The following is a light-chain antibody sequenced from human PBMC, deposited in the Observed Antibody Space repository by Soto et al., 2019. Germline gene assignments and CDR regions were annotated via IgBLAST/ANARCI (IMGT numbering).Light chain of an antibody. CDR2: TNT. Sequence: QAVVTQPPSVSGTLGQRVIISCTGSSSNIGAGYDVEWYQQLPGTAPKLLIHTNTNRPSGVPDRFSASKSGTSASLAITGLQAEDEADYHCQSYDRSLSGVIFGGGTKLTVL. CDR1: SSNIGAGYD. V-gene: IGLV1-40*01. J-gene: IGLJ2*01. CDR3: QSYDRSLSGVI.